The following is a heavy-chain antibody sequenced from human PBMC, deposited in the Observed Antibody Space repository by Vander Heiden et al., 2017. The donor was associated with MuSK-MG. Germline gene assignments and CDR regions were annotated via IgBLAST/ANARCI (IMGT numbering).Heavy chain of an antibody. Sequence: EGQLVGSGGGVIQPGGALRLSCAASGFTVSSNYMGWVRQAPGKGLEWVSVIYSGGSTYYADSVKGRFTISRDNSKNTLYLQMNSLRAEDTAVYYCAAGEIEPFDYWGQGTLVTVSS. D-gene: IGHD3-10*01. CDR1: GFTVSSNY. V-gene: IGHV3-53*01. J-gene: IGHJ4*02. CDR2: IYSGGST. CDR3: AAGEIEPFDY.